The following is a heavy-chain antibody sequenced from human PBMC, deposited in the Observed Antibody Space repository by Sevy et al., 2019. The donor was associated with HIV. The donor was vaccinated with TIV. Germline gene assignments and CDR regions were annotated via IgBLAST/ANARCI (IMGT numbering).Heavy chain of an antibody. V-gene: IGHV3-15*01. CDR3: TTVSNKRGLSALLDY. Sequence: GGSLRLSCAASGFTFSNAWMSWVRQAPGKGLEWVGRIKSKTDGGTTDYASPVKGRITISRNDSKNTLYLQMNSLKTEETAIYYCTTVSNKRGLSALLDYWGQGTLVTVSS. CDR2: IKSKTDGGTT. CDR1: GFTFSNAW. D-gene: IGHD3-10*01. J-gene: IGHJ4*02.